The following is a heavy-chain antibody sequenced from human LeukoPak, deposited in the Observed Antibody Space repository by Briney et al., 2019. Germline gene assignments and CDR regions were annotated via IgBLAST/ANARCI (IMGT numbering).Heavy chain of an antibody. CDR3: AREVVRGVNWFDP. CDR2: IFHSGST. Sequence: SETLSLTCAVSGGSIFSSNWWSWVRQPPGKGLEWIGQIFHSGSTSYSPSLKSRVTISVDTSKNQFSLKLSSVTAADTAVYYCAREVVRGVNWFDPWGQGTLVTVSS. CDR1: GGSIFSSNW. D-gene: IGHD3-10*01. V-gene: IGHV4-4*02. J-gene: IGHJ5*02.